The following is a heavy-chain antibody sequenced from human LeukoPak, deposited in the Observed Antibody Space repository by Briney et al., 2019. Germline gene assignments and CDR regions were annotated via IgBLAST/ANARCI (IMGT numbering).Heavy chain of an antibody. CDR1: GYSISSGYY. V-gene: IGHV4-38-2*02. J-gene: IGHJ5*02. CDR2: IYHSGST. Sequence: PSETLSLTCTVSGYSISSGYYWGWIRQPPGKGLEWIGSIYHSGSTYYNPSLKSRVTISVDTSKNQFSLKLSSVTAADTAVYYCARPRGYSYGSGSWDHNWFDPWGQGTLVTVSS. D-gene: IGHD5-18*01. CDR3: ARPRGYSYGSGSWDHNWFDP.